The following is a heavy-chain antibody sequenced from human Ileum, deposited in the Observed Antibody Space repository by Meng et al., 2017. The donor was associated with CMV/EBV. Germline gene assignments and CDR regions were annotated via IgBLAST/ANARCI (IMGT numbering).Heavy chain of an antibody. CDR3: AREVDVDGAVPQKGGYYYDY. Sequence: QVHPQESGPGLVKPSETLSLTCSVSGGSMSVYYWGWIRQPAGKGLEWIGRIYVSVSTDYNPSLKSRATMSVDTSKKQFSLRLTSVTAADTAVYFCAREVDVDGAVPQKGGYYYDYWGQGILVTVSS. CDR1: GGSMSVYY. V-gene: IGHV4-4*07. D-gene: IGHD3-3*01. CDR2: IYVSVST. J-gene: IGHJ4*02.